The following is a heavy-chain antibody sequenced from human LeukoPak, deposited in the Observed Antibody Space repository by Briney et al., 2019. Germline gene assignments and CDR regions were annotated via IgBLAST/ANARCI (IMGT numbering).Heavy chain of an antibody. J-gene: IGHJ4*02. Sequence: ASVKVSCKASGYTFTSYGISWVRQAPRQGLEWMGWISAYNGNTNYAQKLQGRVTMTTDTSTSTAYMELRSLRSDDTAVYYCASSPYYYDSSGYYYWGQGTLVTVSS. CDR2: ISAYNGNT. D-gene: IGHD3-22*01. V-gene: IGHV1-18*01. CDR3: ASSPYYYDSSGYYY. CDR1: GYTFTSYG.